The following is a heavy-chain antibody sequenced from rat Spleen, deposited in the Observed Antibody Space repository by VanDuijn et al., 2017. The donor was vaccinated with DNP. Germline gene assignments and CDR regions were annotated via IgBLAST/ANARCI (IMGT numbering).Heavy chain of an antibody. V-gene: IGHV2-47*01. D-gene: IGHD1-4*01. CDR1: GFSLTSYG. Sequence: QVQLKESGPGLVQPSQTLSLTCTVSGFSLTSYGVSWIRQPPGKGLEWMGVIWSNGGKDYNSAIKSRLSISRDTSKSQVFLKMNSLQTEDTAMYFCARKLPGYFAMDAWGQGTSVTVSS. J-gene: IGHJ4*01. CDR3: ARKLPGYFAMDA. CDR2: IWSNGGK.